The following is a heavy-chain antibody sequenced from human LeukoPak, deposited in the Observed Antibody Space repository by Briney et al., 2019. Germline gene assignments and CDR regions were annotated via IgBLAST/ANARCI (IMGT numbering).Heavy chain of an antibody. Sequence: SETLSLTCTVSGGSFSSYYWSWIRQPPGKGLEWIGYIYYSGSTNYNPSLKSRVTISVDTSKNQFSLKLSSVTAADTAVYYCARQSDYYDSSGYYLGRAFDIWGQGTMVTVSS. D-gene: IGHD3-22*01. CDR2: IYYSGST. CDR3: ARQSDYYDSSGYYLGRAFDI. J-gene: IGHJ3*02. CDR1: GGSFSSYY. V-gene: IGHV4-59*08.